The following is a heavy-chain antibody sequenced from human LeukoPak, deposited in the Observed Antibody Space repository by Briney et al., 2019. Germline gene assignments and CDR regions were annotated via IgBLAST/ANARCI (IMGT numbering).Heavy chain of an antibody. Sequence: PGGSLRLSCAASGFTFSSYAMHWVRQAPGKGLEWVSYISSSGSTIYYADSVKGRFTISRDNAKNSLYLQMNSLRAEDTAVYYCARGHKSIAARPYYFDYWGQGTLVTVSS. J-gene: IGHJ4*02. V-gene: IGHV3-48*04. CDR3: ARGHKSIAARPYYFDY. D-gene: IGHD6-6*01. CDR2: ISSSGSTI. CDR1: GFTFSSYA.